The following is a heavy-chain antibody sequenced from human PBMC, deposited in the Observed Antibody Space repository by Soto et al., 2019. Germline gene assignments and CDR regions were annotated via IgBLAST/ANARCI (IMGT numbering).Heavy chain of an antibody. J-gene: IGHJ6*02. CDR3: ASRGTVAVAGSTIYYYYGMDV. CDR1: GFTFSSYS. Sequence: GGSLRLSCAASGFTFSSYSMNWVRQAPGKGLEWVSSISSSSSYIYYADSVKGRFTISRDNAKNSLYLQMNSLRAEDTAVYYCASRGTVAVAGSTIYYYYGMDVWGQGTTVTVSS. V-gene: IGHV3-21*01. CDR2: ISSSSSYI. D-gene: IGHD6-19*01.